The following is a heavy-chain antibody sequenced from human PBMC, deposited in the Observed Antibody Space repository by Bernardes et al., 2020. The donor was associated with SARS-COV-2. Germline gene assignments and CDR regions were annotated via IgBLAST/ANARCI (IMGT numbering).Heavy chain of an antibody. Sequence: GGSLRLSCGASGRTCMYSAMAWVRKTPGKGLEWVSVISGSGGSTYYADSVKGRFTISRDNAKNTLYLQMNSLRVDDTAVYYCAKFSYDFWSGFDYWGQGTQVTVSS. V-gene: IGHV3-23*01. D-gene: IGHD3-3*01. CDR3: AKFSYDFWSGFDY. J-gene: IGHJ4*02. CDR1: GRTCMYSA. CDR2: ISGSGGST.